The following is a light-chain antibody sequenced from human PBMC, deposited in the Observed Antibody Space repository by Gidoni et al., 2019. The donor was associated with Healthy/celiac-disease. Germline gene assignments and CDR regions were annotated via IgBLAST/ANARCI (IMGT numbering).Light chain of an antibody. J-gene: IGLJ2*01. CDR1: SSDVGGYNY. Sequence: QSALTQPASVSGSPGPSITISCTGTSSDVGGYNYVSWYQQHPGKAPKLMIYEVSNRPSGVSNRFSGSKSGNTASLTISGLQAEDEADYYCSSYTSSSTLDVVFGGGTKLTVL. V-gene: IGLV2-14*01. CDR3: SSYTSSSTLDVV. CDR2: EVS.